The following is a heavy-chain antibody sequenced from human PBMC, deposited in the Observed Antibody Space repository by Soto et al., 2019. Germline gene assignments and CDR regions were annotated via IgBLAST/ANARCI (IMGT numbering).Heavy chain of an antibody. Sequence: QVQLVQSGAEVKKPGSSVKVSCKASGGTFSSYAISWVRQAPGQGLEWMGGIIPIFGTANYAQKFQGRVMITAHESTSAAYMELSSLRSEDTAVYYCARPEAGLRDGYNVCGQGTLVTVSS. J-gene: IGHJ4*02. CDR3: ARPEAGLRDGYNV. V-gene: IGHV1-69*01. D-gene: IGHD5-12*01. CDR1: GGTFSSYA. CDR2: IIPIFGTA.